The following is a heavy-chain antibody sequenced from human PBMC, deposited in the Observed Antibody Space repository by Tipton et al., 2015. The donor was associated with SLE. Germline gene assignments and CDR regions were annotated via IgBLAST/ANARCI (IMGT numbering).Heavy chain of an antibody. CDR3: TRGYTNRPELDY. CDR1: GGTFSNYA. CDR2: VIPISGAA. V-gene: IGHV1-69*18. D-gene: IGHD2-2*02. Sequence: QLVQSGPEVKKPGSSVKVSCKASGGTFSNYAISWVRQAPGQGLEWMGRVIPISGAANFGQTFQDRVTITADESTNTAYMELSSLRSGDAALYYCTRGYTNRPELDYWGQGTLVTVSS. J-gene: IGHJ4*02.